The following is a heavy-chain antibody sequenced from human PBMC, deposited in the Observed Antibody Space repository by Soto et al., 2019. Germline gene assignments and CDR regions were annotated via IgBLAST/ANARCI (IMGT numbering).Heavy chain of an antibody. Sequence: EVQLLESGGGLVQPGGSLRLSCAASGFAFSSYAMSWVRQAPGKGLEWVSIISDDGGATYYADSVKGRFTISRDNSRSTLFLQMNSLGAKDTAVYYCARALGVVVPAASRFFGCWGQGTLVTVSS. CDR1: GFAFSSYA. J-gene: IGHJ4*02. D-gene: IGHD2-2*01. CDR2: ISDDGGAT. V-gene: IGHV3-23*01. CDR3: ARALGVVVPAASRFFGC.